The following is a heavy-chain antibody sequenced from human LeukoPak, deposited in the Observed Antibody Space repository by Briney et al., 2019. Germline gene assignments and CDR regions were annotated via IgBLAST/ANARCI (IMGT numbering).Heavy chain of an antibody. CDR1: GFTFSSYA. CDR2: ISGSGGST. CDR3: AKGDSGLPSHWALDI. Sequence: GGSLRLSCAASGFTFSSYAMGWVRQAPGKGLEWVSAISGSGGSTYYADSVKGRFTISRDNSKNTLYLQMNSLRAEDTAVYYCAKGDSGLPSHWALDIWGQGTMVTVSS. J-gene: IGHJ3*02. D-gene: IGHD6-19*01. V-gene: IGHV3-23*01.